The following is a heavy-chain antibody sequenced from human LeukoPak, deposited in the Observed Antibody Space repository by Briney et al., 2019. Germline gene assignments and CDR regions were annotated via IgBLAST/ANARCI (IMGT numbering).Heavy chain of an antibody. CDR3: ARSPVRWLPFDY. V-gene: IGHV1-69*05. CDR1: GGTFSSDA. CDR2: IIPIFGTA. Sequence: GASVKVPCKPCGGTFSSDAISWVRQAPGQGLEWMGGIIPIFGTANYAQKFQGRVTITTDESTSTAYMELSSLRSEDTAVYYCARSPVRWLPFDYWGQGTLVTVSS. D-gene: IGHD5-24*01. J-gene: IGHJ4*02.